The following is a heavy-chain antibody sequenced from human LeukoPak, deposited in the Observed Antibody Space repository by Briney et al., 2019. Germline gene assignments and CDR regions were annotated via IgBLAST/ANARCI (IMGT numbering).Heavy chain of an antibody. CDR3: ASALRYQLLYRY. J-gene: IGHJ4*02. CDR1: GGSISSGSYY. D-gene: IGHD2-2*02. Sequence: SQTLSLTCTVSGGSISSGSYYWSWIRQPAGKGLEWIGRIYTSGSTNYNPSLKSRVTISVDTSKNQFSLKLSSVTAADTAVYYCASALRYQLLYRYWGQGTLVTVSS. V-gene: IGHV4-61*02. CDR2: IYTSGST.